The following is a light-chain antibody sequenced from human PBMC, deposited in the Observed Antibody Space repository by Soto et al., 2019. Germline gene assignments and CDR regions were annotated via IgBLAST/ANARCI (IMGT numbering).Light chain of an antibody. Sequence: QAVVTQPPSASETPGQRVTISCSGSSSNIGSNFVAWYQQLPGAAPKLLIYKNDQRPSGVPDRFSGSKSGTSASLAISGLRSEDEADYYCAAWDDSLSGVVFGGGTKVTVL. V-gene: IGLV1-47*01. CDR2: KND. CDR3: AAWDDSLSGVV. J-gene: IGLJ3*02. CDR1: SSNIGSNF.